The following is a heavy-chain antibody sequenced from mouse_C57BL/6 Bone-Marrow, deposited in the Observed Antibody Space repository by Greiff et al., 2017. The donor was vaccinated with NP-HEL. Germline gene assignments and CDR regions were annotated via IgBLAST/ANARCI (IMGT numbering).Heavy chain of an antibody. CDR2: VSSGGDYI. J-gene: IGHJ3*01. V-gene: IGHV5-9-1*02. CDR1: GFTFSSYA. D-gene: IGHD6-1*01. Sequence: EVNVVESGEGLVKPGGSLKLSCAASGFTFSSYAMSWVRQTPEKRLEWVAYVSSGGDYIYYADTVKGRFTISRDNARNTLYLQMSSLKSEDTAMYYCTRDQLAQIYWGQGTLVTVSA. CDR3: TRDQLAQIY.